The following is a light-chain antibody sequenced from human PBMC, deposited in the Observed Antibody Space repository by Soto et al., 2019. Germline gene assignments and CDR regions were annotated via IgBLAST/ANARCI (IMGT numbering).Light chain of an antibody. CDR3: QQRSNWTIT. CDR1: QNLGTLY. Sequence: IVLTQSPGTLFLSPGERGTLSCRASQNLGTLYLAWFQQKSGQAPRLLIYGASNRATGIPDRFSGSGSGTDFTLTISSLETEDFAVYYCQQRSNWTITFGQGTRLEIK. J-gene: IGKJ5*01. V-gene: IGKV3-11*01. CDR2: GAS.